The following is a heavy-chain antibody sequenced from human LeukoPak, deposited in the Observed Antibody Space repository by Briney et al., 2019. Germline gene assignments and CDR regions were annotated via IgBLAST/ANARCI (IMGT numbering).Heavy chain of an antibody. CDR2: ISYDGSNK. CDR1: GFTFSSYA. D-gene: IGHD5-18*01. J-gene: IGHJ4*02. V-gene: IGHV3-30*04. Sequence: GGSLRLSCAASGFTFSSYAMHWVRQAPGKGLEWVAVISYDGSNKYYADSVKGRFTISRDNSKNTLYLQMNSLRAEDTAVYYCAGVNQLRFLDYWGQGTLVTVSS. CDR3: AGVNQLRFLDY.